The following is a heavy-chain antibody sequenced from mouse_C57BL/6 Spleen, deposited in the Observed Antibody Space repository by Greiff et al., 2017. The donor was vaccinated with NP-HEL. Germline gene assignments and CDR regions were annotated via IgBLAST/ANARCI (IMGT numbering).Heavy chain of an antibody. CDR3: ARQGKLWYFDV. V-gene: IGHV5-6*02. Sequence: EVKLVESGGDLVKPGGSLKLSCAASGFTFSSYGMSWVRQTPDKRLEWVATISSGGSYTYYPDSVKGRFTISRDNAKNTLYLQMSSLKSGDTAMYYCARQGKLWYFDVWGTGTTVTVSS. CDR2: ISSGGSYT. J-gene: IGHJ1*03. CDR1: GFTFSSYG. D-gene: IGHD3-3*01.